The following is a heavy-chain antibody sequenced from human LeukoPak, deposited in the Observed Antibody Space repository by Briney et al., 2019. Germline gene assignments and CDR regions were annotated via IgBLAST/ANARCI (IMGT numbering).Heavy chain of an antibody. V-gene: IGHV3-30*03. CDR3: ARGYCSGGSCYAFDH. J-gene: IGHJ4*02. CDR1: GFTFSSYG. Sequence: AGGSLRLSCAASGFTFSSYGMHWVRQAPGKGLEWVAVISYDGSNKYYADSVKGRFTISRDNSKNTLYLQMNSLRAEDTAMYYCARGYCSGGSCYAFDHWGQGTLVTVSS. D-gene: IGHD2-15*01. CDR2: ISYDGSNK.